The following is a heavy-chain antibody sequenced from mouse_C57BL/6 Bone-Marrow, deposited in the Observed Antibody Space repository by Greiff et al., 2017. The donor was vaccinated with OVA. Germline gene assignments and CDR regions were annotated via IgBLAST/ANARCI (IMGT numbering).Heavy chain of an antibody. CDR2: IDPETGGT. CDR1: GYTFTDYE. D-gene: IGHD1-1*02. Sequence: QVQLQQSGAELVRPGASVTLSCKASGYTFTDYEMHWVKQTPVHGLEWIGAIDPETGGTAYNQKFKGKAILTADKSSSTAYVELRSLTSEDSAVYYCTGSLYAMDYWGQGTSVTVSS. J-gene: IGHJ4*01. CDR3: TGSLYAMDY. V-gene: IGHV1-15*01.